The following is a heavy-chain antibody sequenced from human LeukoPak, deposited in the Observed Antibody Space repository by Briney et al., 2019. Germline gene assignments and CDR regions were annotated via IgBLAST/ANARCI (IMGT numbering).Heavy chain of an antibody. D-gene: IGHD2-8*01. J-gene: IGHJ4*02. CDR2: IIPIFGTA. CDR3: ARAGPLGYCTNGVCPRSNKPFDY. Sequence: SVKVSCKASGGTFSSYAISWVRQAPGQGLEWMGRIIPIFGTANYAQKFQGRVTITTDESTSTAYMELSSLRPEDTAVYYCARAGPLGYCTNGVCPRSNKPFDYWGQGTLVTVSS. V-gene: IGHV1-69*05. CDR1: GGTFSSYA.